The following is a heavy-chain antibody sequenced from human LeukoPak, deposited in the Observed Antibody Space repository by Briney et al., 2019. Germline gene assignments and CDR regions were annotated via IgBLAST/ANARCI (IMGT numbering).Heavy chain of an antibody. J-gene: IGHJ4*02. D-gene: IGHD3-3*01. Sequence: GGSLRLSCAASGFTFSSYAMSWVRQAPGKGLEWVSPISGSGGSTYYADSVKGRFTISRDNSKNTLYLQMNSLRAEDTAVYYCAKSPGTIFGVVYDYFDYWGQGTLVTVSS. CDR2: ISGSGGST. V-gene: IGHV3-23*01. CDR3: AKSPGTIFGVVYDYFDY. CDR1: GFTFSSYA.